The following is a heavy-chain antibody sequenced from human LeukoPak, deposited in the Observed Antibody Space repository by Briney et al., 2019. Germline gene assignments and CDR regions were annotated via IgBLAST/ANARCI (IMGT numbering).Heavy chain of an antibody. J-gene: IGHJ4*02. V-gene: IGHV4-30-4*08. CDR1: GGSISSGDYY. CDR3: ARTIVGATMALDY. D-gene: IGHD1-26*01. CDR2: IYYSGST. Sequence: SQTLSLTCTVSGGSISSGDYYWSWIRQPPGKGLEWIGYIYYSGSTYYNPSLKSRVTISVDTSKNQFSLKLSPVTAADTAVYYCARTIVGATMALDYWGQGTLVTVSS.